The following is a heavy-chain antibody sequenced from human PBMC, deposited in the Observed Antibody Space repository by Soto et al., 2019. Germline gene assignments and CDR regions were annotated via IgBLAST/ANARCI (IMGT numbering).Heavy chain of an antibody. J-gene: IGHJ6*03. D-gene: IGHD2-2*01. CDR3: AKEMGFCTTTSCHAGPLYYYMDV. Sequence: PSETLSLTCTVSGGSISSYHWTWIRQPPGKGLEWLGDVYRGGSTNYNPSLRSRLTMSVDTSNNQFSLRLSSVTAADTAVYYCAKEMGFCTTTSCHAGPLYYYMDVWGKGNTVTVSS. CDR1: GGSISSYH. CDR2: VYRGGST. V-gene: IGHV4-59*01.